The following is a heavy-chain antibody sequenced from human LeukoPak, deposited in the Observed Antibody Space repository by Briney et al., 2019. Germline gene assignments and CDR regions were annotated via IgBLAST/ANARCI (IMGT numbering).Heavy chain of an antibody. D-gene: IGHD2-2*01. CDR1: GYSISSGYY. J-gene: IGHJ6*04. CDR3: ARTIVVPAATPLGRYYGMDV. Sequence: SETLSLTCAVSGYSISSGYYWGWIRQPPGKGLEWIGSIYHSGSTYYNPSLKSRVTISVDTSKNQFSLKLSSVTAADTAVYYCARTIVVPAATPLGRYYGMDVWGKGTTVTVSS. CDR2: IYHSGST. V-gene: IGHV4-38-2*01.